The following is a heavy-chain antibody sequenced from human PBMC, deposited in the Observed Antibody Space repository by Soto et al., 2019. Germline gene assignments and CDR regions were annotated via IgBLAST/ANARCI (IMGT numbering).Heavy chain of an antibody. CDR2: IYHSGST. D-gene: IGHD3-10*01. J-gene: IGHJ4*02. Sequence: PSETLSLTCTVSGGSISSSSYYWGWIRQPPGKGLEWIGSIYHSGSTYYSPSLKSRVTISVDTSKNQFSLKLSSVTAADTAVYYCARDLYGSGSYWGQGTLVTVSS. V-gene: IGHV4-39*07. CDR1: GGSISSSSYY. CDR3: ARDLYGSGSY.